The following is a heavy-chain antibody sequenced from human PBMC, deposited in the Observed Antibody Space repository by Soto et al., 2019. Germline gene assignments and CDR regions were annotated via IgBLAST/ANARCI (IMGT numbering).Heavy chain of an antibody. CDR2: IKSKTDGGTT. CDR1: GFTFSNAW. CDR3: TTDLVITIRGVIIRAQRGNWFDP. J-gene: IGHJ5*02. Sequence: GGSLRLSCAASGFTFSNAWMNWVRQAPGKGLEWVGRIKSKTDGGTTDYAAPVKGRFTISRDDSKNTLYLQMNSLKTEDTAVYYCTTDLVITIRGVIIRAQRGNWFDPWGQGTLVTVSS. V-gene: IGHV3-15*07. D-gene: IGHD3-10*01.